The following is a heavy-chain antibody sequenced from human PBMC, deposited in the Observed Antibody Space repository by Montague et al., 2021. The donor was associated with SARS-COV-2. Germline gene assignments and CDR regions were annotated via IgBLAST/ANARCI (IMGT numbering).Heavy chain of an antibody. D-gene: IGHD3-22*01. CDR2: ISYDGSSK. V-gene: IGHV3-30*04. CDR3: AREGLGHYYDSSGSYPFDY. Sequence: SLRLSCAASGFTFSSYAMHWVRQAPGKGLEWVAVISYDGSSKYYVDSVKGRFTISRDNSKNTLYLQMNSLRAEDTAVYYCAREGLGHYYDSSGSYPFDYWGQGTLVTVSS. J-gene: IGHJ4*02. CDR1: GFTFSSYA.